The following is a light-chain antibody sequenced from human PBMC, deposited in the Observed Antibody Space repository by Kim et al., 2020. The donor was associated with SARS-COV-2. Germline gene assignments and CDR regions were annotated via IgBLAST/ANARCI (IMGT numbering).Light chain of an antibody. V-gene: IGKV3-15*01. CDR3: QQHNNWPYT. CDR2: AAS. CDR1: QGVGPT. J-gene: IGKJ2*01. Sequence: SASQGERAARYCGDSQGVGPTLVWYQQQAGQAPRLLIYAASAGATGVPARFSGSGSGTEFTLTISSPQPEDSEVYYCQQHNNWPYTLGQGTKLEI.